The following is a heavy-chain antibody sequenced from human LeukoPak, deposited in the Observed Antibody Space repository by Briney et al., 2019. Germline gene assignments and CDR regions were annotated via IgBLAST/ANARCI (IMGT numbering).Heavy chain of an antibody. Sequence: AGSLRLSCAASGFTFSSYWMSWIRQAPGKGLEWVANIKPDGSEKYYVDSVKGRFTISRDNAKNSLYLQMNSLRAEDTAVYYCARNRGGLGILEYWGQGTLVTVSS. CDR3: ARNRGGLGILEY. J-gene: IGHJ4*02. CDR1: GFTFSSYW. D-gene: IGHD7-27*01. CDR2: IKPDGSEK. V-gene: IGHV3-7*01.